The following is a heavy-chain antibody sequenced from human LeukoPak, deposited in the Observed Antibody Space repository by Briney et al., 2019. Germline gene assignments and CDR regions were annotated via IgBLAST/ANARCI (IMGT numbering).Heavy chain of an antibody. CDR3: ARDSTSFNDAFDI. D-gene: IGHD2-2*01. CDR1: GGTFSSYA. CDR2: IIPIFGTA. Sequence: SVKVSCKASGGTFSSYAISWVRQAPGQGLEWMGGIIPIFGTANYAQKFQGRVTITADESTSTAYMELSSLRSEDTAVYYCARDSTSFNDAFDIWGQGTMVTVSS. V-gene: IGHV1-69*13. J-gene: IGHJ3*02.